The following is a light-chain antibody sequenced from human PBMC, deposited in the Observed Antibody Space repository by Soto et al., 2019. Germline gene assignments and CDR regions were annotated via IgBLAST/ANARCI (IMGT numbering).Light chain of an antibody. Sequence: QSALTQPASVSGSPGQSITISCTGNSSDVGGYTHVSWYQQHPGRPPKLMIHEVSNRPSGVSNRFSGSKSGNTASLTISGLQAEDEAEYYCSSFASSSTLVFGTGTKLTVL. CDR1: SSDVGGYTH. CDR3: SSFASSSTLV. CDR2: EVS. J-gene: IGLJ1*01. V-gene: IGLV2-14*01.